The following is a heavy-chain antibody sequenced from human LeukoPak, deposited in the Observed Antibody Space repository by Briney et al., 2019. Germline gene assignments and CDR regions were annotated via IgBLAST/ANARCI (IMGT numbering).Heavy chain of an antibody. CDR2: INSDGSST. CDR3: ARDAFVSGALRW. CDR1: GLTLRSYW. J-gene: IGHJ1*01. D-gene: IGHD2-21*01. Sequence: GGALRLSCAASGLTLRSYWMQWGRQAPGKGLVWVSRINSDGSSTSYADSVKGRFTISRDNSKNTLYVQMNSLRAEDTAVYYCARDAFVSGALRWWGKGTLVPVSS. V-gene: IGHV3-74*01.